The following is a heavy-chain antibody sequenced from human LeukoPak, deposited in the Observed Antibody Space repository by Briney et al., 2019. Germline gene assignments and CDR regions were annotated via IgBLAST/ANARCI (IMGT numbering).Heavy chain of an antibody. CDR3: ASPATFDM. V-gene: IGHV3-74*03. J-gene: IGHJ3*02. Sequence: PGGSLRLSCVASGFTFSSYWMHWVRQAPGKGLVWVSRISSDGSSTTHADSVKGRFTISRDNAKNSLYMHMNSLRAEDTAVYYCASPATFDMWGQGTVVTVSA. CDR2: ISSDGSST. CDR1: GFTFSSYW.